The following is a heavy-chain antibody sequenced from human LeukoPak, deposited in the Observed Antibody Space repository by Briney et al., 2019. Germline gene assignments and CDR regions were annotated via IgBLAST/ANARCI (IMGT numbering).Heavy chain of an antibody. D-gene: IGHD6-13*01. J-gene: IGHJ5*02. CDR1: GGSISSSSCY. V-gene: IGHV4-39*01. Sequence: SETLSLTCTVSGGSISSSSCYWGWIRQPPGKGLEWIGRIYYSGSTYYNPSLKSRVTISVDTSKNQFSLKLSSVTAADTAVYYCARQEVAAAWFDPWGQGTLVTVSS. CDR2: IYYSGST. CDR3: ARQEVAAAWFDP.